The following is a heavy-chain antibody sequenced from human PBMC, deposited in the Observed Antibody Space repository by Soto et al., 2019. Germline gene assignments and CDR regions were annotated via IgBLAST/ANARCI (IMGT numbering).Heavy chain of an antibody. CDR1: GGTFSSYA. CDR3: ARGGDFNTAMVSRHYYYGMDV. D-gene: IGHD5-18*01. CDR2: IIPIFGTA. J-gene: IGHJ6*02. V-gene: IGHV1-69*06. Sequence: SVKVSCKASGGTFSSYAISWVRQAPGQGLEWMGGIIPIFGTANYAQKFQGRVTITADKSTSTAYMELSSLRSEDTAVYYCARGGDFNTAMVSRHYYYGMDVWGQGTTVTVSS.